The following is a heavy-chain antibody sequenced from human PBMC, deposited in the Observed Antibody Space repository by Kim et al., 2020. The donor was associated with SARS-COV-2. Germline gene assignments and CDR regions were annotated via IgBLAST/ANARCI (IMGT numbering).Heavy chain of an antibody. CDR2: NPNSGGT. Sequence: NPNSGGTNYAQKFQGRVIMTRDTSISTAYMELSRLTSGDTAVYYCTREDYWGQGTLVTVSS. CDR3: TREDY. J-gene: IGHJ4*02. V-gene: IGHV1-2*02.